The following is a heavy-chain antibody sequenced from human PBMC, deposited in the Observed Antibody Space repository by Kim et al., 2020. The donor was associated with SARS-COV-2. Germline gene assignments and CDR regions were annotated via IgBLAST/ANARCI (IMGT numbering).Heavy chain of an antibody. CDR3: ARDASKYCSRTSCYSGYYY. D-gene: IGHD2-2*02. J-gene: IGHJ6*01. CDR2: ISVYNGDI. Sequence: ASVKVSCKASHYTFTDYGISWVRQAPGQGLEWMGWISVYNGDIKYAQKFQGRVTVTTETSTSTAYMELRSLRSDDTAVDYCARDASKYCSRTSCYSGYYY. V-gene: IGHV1-18*04. CDR1: HYTFTDYG.